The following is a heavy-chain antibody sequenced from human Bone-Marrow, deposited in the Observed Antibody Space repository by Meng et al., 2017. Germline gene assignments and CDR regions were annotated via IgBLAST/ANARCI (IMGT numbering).Heavy chain of an antibody. Sequence: QVQPVQSGPEVKKPGASVKVSCKASDYTFTGYGVRWVRQAPGQGLEWMAWLGAHDGDTSHAPKFQGRVTVSADRPTATAYMELRSLRSDDTAVYYCARGTPGRSYSDYWGQGTLVTVSS. CDR1: DYTFTGYG. J-gene: IGHJ4*02. CDR3: ARGTPGRSYSDY. D-gene: IGHD3-10*01. V-gene: IGHV1-18*01. CDR2: LGAHDGDT.